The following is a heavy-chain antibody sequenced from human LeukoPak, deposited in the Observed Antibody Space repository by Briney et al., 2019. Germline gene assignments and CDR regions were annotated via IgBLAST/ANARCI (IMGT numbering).Heavy chain of an antibody. CDR1: GGTFSSYA. V-gene: IGHV3-23*01. CDR3: AKDGGLWVSAHWGDS. Sequence: GASVNVSCKASGGTFSSYAMSWVRQVPGKGLEWVSTISGSGGSTYYADSVKGRFTISRDNSKNTLFLQMNSLRAEDTAVYYCAKDGGLWVSAHWGDSWGRGTLVTVSS. J-gene: IGHJ4*02. D-gene: IGHD7-27*01. CDR2: ISGSGGST.